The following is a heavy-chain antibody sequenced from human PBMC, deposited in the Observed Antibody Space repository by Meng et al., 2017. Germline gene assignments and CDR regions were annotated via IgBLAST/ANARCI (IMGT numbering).Heavy chain of an antibody. Sequence: GGSLRLSCAASGFTFSDYYMSWIRQAPGKGLEWVSYISSSGSTIYYADSVKGRFTISRDNAKNSLYLQMNSLRAEDTAVYYWASKVGATTFDYWGQGTLVTSPQ. CDR3: ASKVGATTFDY. CDR1: GFTFSDYY. D-gene: IGHD1-26*01. CDR2: ISSSGSTI. J-gene: IGHJ4*02. V-gene: IGHV3-11*01.